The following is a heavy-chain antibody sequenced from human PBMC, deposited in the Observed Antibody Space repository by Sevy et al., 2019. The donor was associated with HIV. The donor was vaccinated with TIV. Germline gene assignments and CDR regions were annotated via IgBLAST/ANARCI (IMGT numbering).Heavy chain of an antibody. J-gene: IGHJ6*02. V-gene: IGHV3-23*01. D-gene: IGHD2-8*02. CDR3: AKRRVQSGLSGGGANFGMDV. CDR1: GFPFSNYA. Sequence: GGSLRLTCAASGFPFSNYAMSWVRQAPGKGLEWVSTLIGGGSRTYYADSVTGRFIISRDNSRNTLYLQMNSLRAEDTAIYYCAKRRVQSGLSGGGANFGMDVCGRGTTVTVSS. CDR2: LIGGGSRT.